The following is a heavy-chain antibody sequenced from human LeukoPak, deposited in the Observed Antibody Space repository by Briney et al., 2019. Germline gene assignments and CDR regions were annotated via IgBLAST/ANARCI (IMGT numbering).Heavy chain of an antibody. J-gene: IGHJ5*02. CDR1: GGSFSGYY. Sequence: PSETLSLTSAVYGGSFSGYYWSWIRQPPGKGLEWIGEINHSGSTNSNPSLKSRVTISVDTSKNQYSLKLSSVTAADTAVYYCARGLSGYSSFYWFDPWGQGTLVTVSS. CDR2: INHSGST. V-gene: IGHV4-34*01. D-gene: IGHD6-19*01. CDR3: ARGLSGYSSFYWFDP.